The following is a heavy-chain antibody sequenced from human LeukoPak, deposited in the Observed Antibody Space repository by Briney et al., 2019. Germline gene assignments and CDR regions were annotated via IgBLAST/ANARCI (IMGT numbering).Heavy chain of an antibody. CDR3: ARVFLGGYSYGFFNYYYGMDV. Sequence: ASVKVSCKASGYTFTGYYMHWVRQAPGQGLEWMGWINPNSGGTNYAQKYQGRVTMTRDTSISTAYMELSRLRSDDTAVYYCARVFLGGYSYGFFNYYYGMDVWGQGTTVTVSS. D-gene: IGHD5-18*01. V-gene: IGHV1-2*02. CDR2: INPNSGGT. CDR1: GYTFTGYY. J-gene: IGHJ6*02.